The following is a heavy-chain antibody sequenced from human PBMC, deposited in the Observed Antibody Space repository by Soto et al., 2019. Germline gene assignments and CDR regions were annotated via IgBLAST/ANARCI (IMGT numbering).Heavy chain of an antibody. CDR2: IIPILGIA. Sequence: ASVKVSCKASGYTFTSYGISWVRQAPGQGLEWMGRIIPILGIANYAQKFQGRVTITADKSTSTAYMELSSLRSEDTAVYYCATDYGVRDAFDIWGKGTMVTVSS. CDR3: ATDYGVRDAFDI. J-gene: IGHJ3*02. D-gene: IGHD4-17*01. CDR1: GYTFTSYG. V-gene: IGHV1-69*04.